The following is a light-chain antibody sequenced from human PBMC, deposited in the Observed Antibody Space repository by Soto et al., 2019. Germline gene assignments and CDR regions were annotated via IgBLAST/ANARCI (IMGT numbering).Light chain of an antibody. CDR2: GAS. V-gene: IGKV3-20*01. Sequence: EIVMTQSPATLSLSPGESATLSCRAGRSVSSYLAWYQQKPGQAPRLLIYGASNRATGIPDRFSGSGSGTDFTLTISRLEPEDFAVYDCQQYGSSGTFGQGTKVDIK. J-gene: IGKJ1*01. CDR3: QQYGSSGT. CDR1: RSVSSY.